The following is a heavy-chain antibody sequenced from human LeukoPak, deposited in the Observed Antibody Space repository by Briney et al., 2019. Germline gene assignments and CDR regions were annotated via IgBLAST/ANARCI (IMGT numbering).Heavy chain of an antibody. CDR1: GFTFSSYA. CDR3: AKERGAGHIAAAVVDYFDF. J-gene: IGHJ4*02. V-gene: IGHV3-23*01. CDR2: ISGSAGST. Sequence: SGGSLRHSCAASGFTFSSYAMSWVRQAPGKGLEWVSGISGSAGSTYYADSVKGRFTISRDNSKNTLFLQMNSLRAEDTAVYYCAKERGAGHIAAAVVDYFDFWGQGTLVTVSS. D-gene: IGHD6-13*01.